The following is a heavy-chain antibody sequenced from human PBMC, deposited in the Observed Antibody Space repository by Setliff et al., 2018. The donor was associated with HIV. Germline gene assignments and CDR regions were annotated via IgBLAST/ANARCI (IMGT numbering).Heavy chain of an antibody. Sequence: ASVKVSCKASGYSFTSYYIHWVRQAPGQGLEWMGIINPSGGSTSYAQKFQGRVTMTRDTSISTAYMELNNLKFEDTAVYYCARARRDSYDRGRRNHYYIDVWGKGTTVTVSS. J-gene: IGHJ6*03. V-gene: IGHV1-46*01. CDR1: GYSFTSYY. D-gene: IGHD3-22*01. CDR3: ARARRDSYDRGRRNHYYIDV. CDR2: INPSGGST.